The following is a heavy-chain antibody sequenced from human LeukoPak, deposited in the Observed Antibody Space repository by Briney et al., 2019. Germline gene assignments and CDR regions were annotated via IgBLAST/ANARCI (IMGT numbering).Heavy chain of an antibody. CDR3: ARELIAAAGTYY. CDR1: GFTFSSYA. J-gene: IGHJ4*02. CDR2: ISGSGSTI. V-gene: IGHV3-23*01. D-gene: IGHD6-13*01. Sequence: GGSLRLSCAASGFTFSSYAMSWVRQAPGKGLEWVSAISGSGSTIYYADSVKGRFTISRDNAKNSLYLQMNSLRAEDTAVYYCARELIAAAGTYYWGQGILVTVSS.